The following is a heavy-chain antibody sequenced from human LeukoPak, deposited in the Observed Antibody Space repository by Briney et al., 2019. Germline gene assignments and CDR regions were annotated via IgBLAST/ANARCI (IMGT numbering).Heavy chain of an antibody. V-gene: IGHV3-21*01. CDR2: ITSSGRYI. D-gene: IGHD3-16*02. J-gene: IGHJ4*02. CDR3: ARHIGTGGDYVWGSYRRRYFDY. Sequence: GGSLRLSCAASGFTFSSYSMNWVRQAPGKGLEWVSSITSSGRYIYYADSAKGRFTISRDNSENSLYLQMDSLTAEDTAVYYCARHIGTGGDYVWGSYRRRYFDYWGQGTLVTVSS. CDR1: GFTFSSYS.